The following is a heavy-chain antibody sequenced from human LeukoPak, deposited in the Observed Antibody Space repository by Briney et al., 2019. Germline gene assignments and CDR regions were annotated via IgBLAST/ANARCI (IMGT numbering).Heavy chain of an antibody. CDR2: IYYGANT. Sequence: SETLSLTCTVSGGSISSSLYYRGWVRQPPGKGLEWVGSIYYGANTYYNPSLKSRLTISVDTSKNQVSLKLRSVTAADTALYFCAGGQTLDWLSNYFDSWGQGNLVIVSS. CDR3: AGGQTLDWLSNYFDS. V-gene: IGHV4-39*01. CDR1: GGSISSSLYY. D-gene: IGHD3-3*01. J-gene: IGHJ4*02.